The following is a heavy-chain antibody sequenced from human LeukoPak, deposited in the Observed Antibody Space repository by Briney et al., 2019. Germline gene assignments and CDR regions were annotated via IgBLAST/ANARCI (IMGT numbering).Heavy chain of an antibody. CDR2: ITSTSSYI. J-gene: IGHJ4*02. V-gene: IGHV3-21*01. D-gene: IGHD5-12*01. CDR1: GFTFSSYS. CDR3: VRRGPNNSGLDY. Sequence: GGSLRLSCAASGFTFSSYSFNWVRQAPGKGLEWVASITSTSSYIYYADSVQGRFAVSRDNAKNLLYLQMNSLRAEDTAVFYCVRRGPNNSGLDYWGQGTLITVSS.